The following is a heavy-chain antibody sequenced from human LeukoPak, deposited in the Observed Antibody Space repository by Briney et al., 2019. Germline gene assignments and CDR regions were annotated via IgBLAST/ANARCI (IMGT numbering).Heavy chain of an antibody. Sequence: PSETLSLTCAVYGGSFSAYYWSWIRQPPGKGLEWIGEINHSASTNYNPSLKSRLTISVDASKNQFSLKLSSVTAADTAVYYCAREGIAARPEYFQHWGQGTLVTVSS. CDR1: GGSFSAYY. CDR3: AREGIAARPEYFQH. V-gene: IGHV4-34*01. D-gene: IGHD6-6*01. CDR2: INHSAST. J-gene: IGHJ1*01.